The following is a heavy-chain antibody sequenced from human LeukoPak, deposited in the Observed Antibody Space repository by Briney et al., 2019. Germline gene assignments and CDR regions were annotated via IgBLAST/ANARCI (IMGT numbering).Heavy chain of an antibody. D-gene: IGHD6-13*01. CDR2: ISSSGDIT. Sequence: GGSLRLSCAVSGFTFSTYEMNWVRQTPAKGLECLSYISSSGDITYYADSVKGRFTISRDNAKNLLYLQMDSLRDEDTAVYFCAKLGHPGEQQIEYWGQGTLVTVSS. CDR1: GFTFSTYE. CDR3: AKLGHPGEQQIEY. J-gene: IGHJ4*02. V-gene: IGHV3-48*03.